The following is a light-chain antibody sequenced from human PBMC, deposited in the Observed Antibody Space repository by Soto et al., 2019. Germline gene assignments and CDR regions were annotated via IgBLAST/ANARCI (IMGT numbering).Light chain of an antibody. CDR2: SAS. Sequence: EIVLTQSPGTLSLSPGERATLSCRASQSVSSGYLAWYQQRLGLPPRLLIYSASKRPTGIPDRFIGRGSGTDFTLTISRLAPEDFAVYFCQQYGSLPRTFGQGTKVDIK. CDR3: QQYGSLPRT. J-gene: IGKJ1*01. CDR1: QSVSSGY. V-gene: IGKV3-20*01.